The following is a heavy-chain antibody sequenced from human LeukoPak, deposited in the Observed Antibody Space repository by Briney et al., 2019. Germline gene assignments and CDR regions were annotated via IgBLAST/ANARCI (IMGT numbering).Heavy chain of an antibody. D-gene: IGHD3-3*01. V-gene: IGHV1-2*02. CDR1: GYTFTGYY. CDR3: ARVKITIFGVVNRGYYGMDV. Sequence: ASVKVSCKASGYTFTGYYMHWVRQAPGRGLEWMGWINPNSGGTNYAQKFQGRVTITRDTSISTAYMELSRLRSDDTAVYYCARVKITIFGVVNRGYYGMDVWGQGTTVTVSS. J-gene: IGHJ6*02. CDR2: INPNSGGT.